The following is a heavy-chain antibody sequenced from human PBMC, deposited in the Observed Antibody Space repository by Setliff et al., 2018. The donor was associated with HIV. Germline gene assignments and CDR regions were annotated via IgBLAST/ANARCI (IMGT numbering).Heavy chain of an antibody. CDR1: GYSFAGYS. CDR3: ARDRVTGTRVPDAFDI. J-gene: IGHJ3*02. V-gene: IGHV1-3*01. CDR2: INVGKGDT. Sequence: ASVKVSCKASGYSFAGYSLHWVRQAPGQSLEWMGWINVGKGDTEYSQKFQGRVTITRDTSASTAYMELSSLRSEDTAVYYCARDRVTGTRVPDAFDIWGQGTMVTVSS. D-gene: IGHD1-20*01.